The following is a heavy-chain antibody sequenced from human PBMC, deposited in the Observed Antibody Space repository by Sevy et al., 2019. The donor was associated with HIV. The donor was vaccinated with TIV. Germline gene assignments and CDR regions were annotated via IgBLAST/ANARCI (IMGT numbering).Heavy chain of an antibody. Sequence: GGYLRLSCAASGFTFSSYAMNWVRQAPGKGLEWFSAIGGSGGSTYYADSVKGRFTISRDNSKNMLYLQMNSLRAEDTASYYCAKHLVIVVGDAFDIWGQGTMVTVSS. CDR2: IGGSGGST. CDR1: GFTFSSYA. D-gene: IGHD3-22*01. V-gene: IGHV3-23*01. CDR3: AKHLVIVVGDAFDI. J-gene: IGHJ3*02.